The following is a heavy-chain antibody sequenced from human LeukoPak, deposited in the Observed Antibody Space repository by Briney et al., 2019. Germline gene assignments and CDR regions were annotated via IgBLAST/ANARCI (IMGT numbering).Heavy chain of an antibody. CDR1: GFTLSSYG. CDR3: AKTRGAAAGSSIIDY. Sequence: PGRSLRLYCAASGFTLSSYGMHWVRQAPGKGLEWVAVISYDGSNKYYADSVKGRFTISRDNSKNTLYLQMNSLRAEDTAVYYCAKTRGAAAGSSIIDYWGQGTLVTVSS. J-gene: IGHJ4*02. CDR2: ISYDGSNK. D-gene: IGHD6-13*01. V-gene: IGHV3-30*18.